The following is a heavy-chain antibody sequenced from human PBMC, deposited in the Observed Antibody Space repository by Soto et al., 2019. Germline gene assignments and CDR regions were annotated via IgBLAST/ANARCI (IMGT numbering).Heavy chain of an antibody. D-gene: IGHD2-15*01. CDR2: IYYSGST. CDR1: GGSISSGDYY. V-gene: IGHV4-30-4*01. Sequence: QVQLQESGPGLVKPSQTLSLTCTVSGGSISSGDYYWSWIRQPPGKGLEWIGYIYYSGSTYYNPSLKSRVTISVDTSRNQFSPKLSSVTAADTAVYYCASLITDMVVVVAATDDAFDIWGQGTMVTVSS. CDR3: ASLITDMVVVVAATDDAFDI. J-gene: IGHJ3*02.